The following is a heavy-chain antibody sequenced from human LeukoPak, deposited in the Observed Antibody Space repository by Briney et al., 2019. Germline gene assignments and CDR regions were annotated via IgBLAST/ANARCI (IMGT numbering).Heavy chain of an antibody. CDR2: IYHSGST. CDR3: ARGGSSSWYSGSSYYFDY. J-gene: IGHJ4*02. V-gene: IGHV4-38-2*02. CDR1: GYSISSGYY. Sequence: SETLSLTCTVSGYSISSGYYWGWIRQPPGKGLEWIGSIYHSGSTYYNPSLKSRVTTSVDTSKNQFSLKLSSVTAADTAVYYCARGGSSSWYSGSSYYFDYWGQGTLVTVSS. D-gene: IGHD6-13*01.